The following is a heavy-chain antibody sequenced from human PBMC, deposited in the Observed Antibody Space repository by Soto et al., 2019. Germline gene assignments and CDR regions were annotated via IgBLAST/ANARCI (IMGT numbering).Heavy chain of an antibody. CDR3: ARDGAAAAPPSGMDV. CDR2: ISSSGSTI. Sequence: GSLTLSCAASGFTFSSYEMNWVRQAPGKGLEWVSYISSSGSTIYYADSVKGRFTISRDNAKNSLYLQMNSLRAEDTAVYYCARDGAAAAPPSGMDVWGQGTTVTVSS. D-gene: IGHD6-13*01. J-gene: IGHJ6*02. CDR1: GFTFSSYE. V-gene: IGHV3-48*03.